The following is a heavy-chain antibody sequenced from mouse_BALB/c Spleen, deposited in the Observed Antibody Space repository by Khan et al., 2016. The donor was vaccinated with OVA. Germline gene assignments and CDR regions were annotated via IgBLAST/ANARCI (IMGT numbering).Heavy chain of an antibody. J-gene: IGHJ1*01. V-gene: IGHV8-5*01. D-gene: IGHD6-1*01. Sequence: QVTLKESGPGILQPSQTLSLTCSFSGFSLSTSNMGVGWIRQPSGKGLEWLAHIWWDDVKRPNPAMRSRLPISKDTSNSHVFPNIASLDSTAPVPDYCARMDGDRLVGYLEVWGAGTSVTVSS. CDR3: ARMDGDRLVGYLEV. CDR1: GFSLSTSNMG. CDR2: IWWDDVK.